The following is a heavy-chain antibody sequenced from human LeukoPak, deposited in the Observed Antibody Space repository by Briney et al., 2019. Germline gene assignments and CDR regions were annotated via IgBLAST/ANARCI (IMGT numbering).Heavy chain of an antibody. D-gene: IGHD5-24*01. J-gene: IGHJ4*02. CDR1: GASINSSNFY. CDR3: ARVRDAYNRWNVFDS. Sequence: SETLSLTCTVSGASINSSNFYWGWIRQPPGKGLEWIANIYDRGSTYYNPSLKSRVTISVDTSKNQFSLKLSSVTAADTAVYYCARVRDAYNRWNVFDSWGQGTLVTVSS. V-gene: IGHV4-39*07. CDR2: IYDRGST.